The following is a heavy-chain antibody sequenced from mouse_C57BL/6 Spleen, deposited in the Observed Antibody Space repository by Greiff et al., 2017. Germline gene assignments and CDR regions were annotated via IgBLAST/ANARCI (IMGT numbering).Heavy chain of an antibody. D-gene: IGHD1-1*01. V-gene: IGHV1-50*01. CDR2: IDPSDSYT. Sequence: QVQLKQPGAELVKPGASVKLSCKASGYTFTSSWMQWVKQRPGQGLEWIGEIDPSDSYTNYNQKFKGKATLTVDTSSSTAYMQLSSLTSEDSAVYYCARRRSRYYFAYWGQGTTLTVSS. CDR1: GYTFTSSW. J-gene: IGHJ2*01. CDR3: ARRRSRYYFAY.